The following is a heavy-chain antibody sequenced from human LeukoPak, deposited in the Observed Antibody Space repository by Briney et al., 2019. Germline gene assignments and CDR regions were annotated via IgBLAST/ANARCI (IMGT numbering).Heavy chain of an antibody. CDR2: ISWNSGSI. V-gene: IGHV3-9*01. CDR3: AKLDSSGYYGYFQH. D-gene: IGHD3-22*01. Sequence: GRSLRLSCAASGFTFEDYVMHWVRQAPGKGLEWVSGISWNSGSIGYADSVKGRFTISRDNAKNSLYLQMNSLRAEDTALYYCAKLDSSGYYGYFQHWGQGTLVTVSS. CDR1: GFTFEDYV. J-gene: IGHJ1*01.